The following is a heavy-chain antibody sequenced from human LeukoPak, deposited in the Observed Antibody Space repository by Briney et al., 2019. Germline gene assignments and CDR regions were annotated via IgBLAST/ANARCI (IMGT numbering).Heavy chain of an antibody. CDR3: ARQQLRDYDFWSGYSLPYYFDY. J-gene: IGHJ4*02. D-gene: IGHD3-3*01. CDR1: GGSISGSSYY. Sequence: SETLSLTCTVSGGSISGSSYYWGWIRQPPGKGLEWIGSIYYSGSTYYNPSLKSRVTISVDTSKNQFSLKLSSVTAADTAVYYCARQQLRDYDFWSGYSLPYYFDYWGQGTLVTVSS. CDR2: IYYSGST. V-gene: IGHV4-39*01.